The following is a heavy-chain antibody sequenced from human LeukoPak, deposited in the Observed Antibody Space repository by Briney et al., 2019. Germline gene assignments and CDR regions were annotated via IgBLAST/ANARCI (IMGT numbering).Heavy chain of an antibody. CDR3: AKAAYCTSTSCHFSGYAQRPLDS. D-gene: IGHD2-2*01. CDR1: GFTFSSYG. V-gene: IGHV3-30*18. Sequence: HPGGSLRLSCAASGFTFSSYGMHWVRQAPGKGLEWVAGISNDGSTKDYADSVKGRFTISRDSSKKSMFLQMNSLRAEDTAVYYCAKAAYCTSTSCHFSGYAQRPLDSWGQGTLVTVSS. J-gene: IGHJ4*02. CDR2: ISNDGSTK.